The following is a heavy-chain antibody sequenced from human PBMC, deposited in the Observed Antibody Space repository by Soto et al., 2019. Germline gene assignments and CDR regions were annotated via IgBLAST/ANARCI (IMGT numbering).Heavy chain of an antibody. CDR3: GRILPPATFDY. CDR2: INASGGRT. V-gene: IGHV1-46*03. D-gene: IGHD2-21*02. J-gene: IGHJ4*02. Sequence: QVQLVQSGAEVKKPGASVKVSCRASGYTFTSCYVHWIRQAPGEGLEWMGIINASGGRTTYAPKFQGRVTMTRDTSTSTVYMELSSLTSEDTATHFCGRILPPATFDYWGQGTLVTVSS. CDR1: GYTFTSCY.